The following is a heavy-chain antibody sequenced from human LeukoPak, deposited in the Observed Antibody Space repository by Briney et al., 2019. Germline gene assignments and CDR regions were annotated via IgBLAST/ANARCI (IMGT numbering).Heavy chain of an antibody. V-gene: IGHV1-24*01. CDR2: FDPEDGET. CDR1: GYTLTELS. CDR3: ARGGVGLRYFDWTYDAFDI. J-gene: IGHJ3*02. Sequence: GASVKVSCKVSGYTLTELSMHWVRQAPGKGLEWMGGFDPEDGETIYAQKFQGRVTMTEDTSTDTAYMELSSLRSEDTAVYYCARGGVGLRYFDWTYDAFDIWGQGTMVTVSS. D-gene: IGHD3-9*01.